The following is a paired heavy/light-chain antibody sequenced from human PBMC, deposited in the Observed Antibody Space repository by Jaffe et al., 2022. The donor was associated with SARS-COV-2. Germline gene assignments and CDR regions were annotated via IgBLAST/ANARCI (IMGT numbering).Light chain of an antibody. Sequence: DIQLTQSPSSLSASVGDRVTITCRASQGIGTYLSWYQQKPGKAPQFLIYDASSLQSGVPSRFSGSGSGTEFTLTISNLQPEDFATYYCQQVHTYPLTFGGGTKVEVK. CDR1: QGIGTY. CDR2: DAS. CDR3: QQVHTYPLT. J-gene: IGKJ4*01. V-gene: IGKV1-9*01.
Heavy chain of an antibody. Sequence: EMQLVESGGDVAQPGGSLRLSCAASGFKFDLYSMNWVRQAPGKGLEWISVINWDGTFTQYSDSVKGRFTISRDNSKNSLSLELTSLTTEDTALYYCAKSRSRFYGMDVWGQGTTVTVSS. D-gene: IGHD6-19*01. J-gene: IGHJ6*02. CDR2: INWDGTFT. CDR1: GFKFDLYS. V-gene: IGHV3-43*01. CDR3: AKSRSRFYGMDV.